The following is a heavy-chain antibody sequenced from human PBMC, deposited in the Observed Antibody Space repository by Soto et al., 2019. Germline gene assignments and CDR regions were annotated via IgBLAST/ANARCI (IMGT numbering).Heavy chain of an antibody. CDR3: ARSMHYSDGSNYSPFDY. CDR2: FYYTGST. D-gene: IGHD3-22*01. Sequence: SETLSLTCTVSGGSVSSGNYYWSWIRQPPGKGLEWIGYFYYTGSTNYNPSLKSRVTISIDASKNQFSLRLGSVTAADTAAYYCARSMHYSDGSNYSPFDYWGQGTLVTV. J-gene: IGHJ4*02. CDR1: GGSVSSGNYY. V-gene: IGHV4-61*01.